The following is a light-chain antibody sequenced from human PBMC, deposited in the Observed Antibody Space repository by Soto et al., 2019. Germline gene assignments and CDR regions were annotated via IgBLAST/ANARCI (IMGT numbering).Light chain of an antibody. V-gene: IGKV3-11*01. CDR1: QTIGSTS. CDR3: QQRSNWPLT. CDR2: GAS. J-gene: IGKJ1*01. Sequence: PGERATLSCRTSQTIGSTSLAWXQXKXGXAXRXXXXGASTRATGIPARFSGSGSGTDFTLTISTLEPEDFAVYYCQQRSNWPLTFGQGTKVDI.